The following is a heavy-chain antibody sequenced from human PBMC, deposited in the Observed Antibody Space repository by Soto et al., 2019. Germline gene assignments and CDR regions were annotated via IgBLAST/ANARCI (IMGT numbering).Heavy chain of an antibody. CDR3: ATWHEREHAFDV. CDR2: LYDVDGS. J-gene: IGHJ3*01. CDR1: GLTISGKKY. D-gene: IGHD1-1*01. Sequence: DVQLVESGGGLIQPGESLRLSCAAFGLTISGKKYVAWVRQAPGKGLEWVSALYDVDGSFYADSVTGRFTTSSDSSKTHVYLQMNYPRPDDTAVYYCATWHEREHAFDVWGQGTTVTISS. V-gene: IGHV3-53*01.